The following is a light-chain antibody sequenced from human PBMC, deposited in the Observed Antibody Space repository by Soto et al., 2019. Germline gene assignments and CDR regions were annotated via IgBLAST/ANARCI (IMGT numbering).Light chain of an antibody. CDR2: EVT. CDR3: SSYSTSSTLV. J-gene: IGLJ2*01. V-gene: IGLV2-14*01. CDR1: SSDIRVYNY. Sequence: QSVLTQPASVSGSPAQSITISCTGTSSDIRVYNYVSWYQHHPGKAPKLMIYEVTNRPSGISDRFSGSKSGSTASLTISGLQSEDEADYYCSSYSTSSTLVFGGGTQLTVL.